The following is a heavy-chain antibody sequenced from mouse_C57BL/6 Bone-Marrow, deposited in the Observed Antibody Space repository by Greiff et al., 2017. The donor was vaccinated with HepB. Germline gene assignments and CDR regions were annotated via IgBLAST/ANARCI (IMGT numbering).Heavy chain of an antibody. D-gene: IGHD4-1*01. CDR3: TKDWDPYYYAMDY. Sequence: EVQLQQSGTVLARPGASVKMSCKTSGYTFTSYWMHWVKQRPGQGLEWIGAIYPGNSDTSYNQKFQGKAKLTAVTSASTAYMELSSLTNEDSAVYYCTKDWDPYYYAMDYWGQGTSVTVSS. CDR2: IYPGNSDT. J-gene: IGHJ4*01. CDR1: GYTFTSYW. V-gene: IGHV1-5*01.